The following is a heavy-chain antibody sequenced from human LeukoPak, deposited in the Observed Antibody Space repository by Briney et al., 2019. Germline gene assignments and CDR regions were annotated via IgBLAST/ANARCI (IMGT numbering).Heavy chain of an antibody. CDR1: GYTFTGYY. D-gene: IGHD6-19*01. J-gene: IGHJ4*02. V-gene: IGHV1-2*04. Sequence: GASVKVSCKASGYTFTGYYMHWVRQAPGQGLEWMGWINPNSGGTNYAQKFQGWVTMTRDTSISTAYMELSRLRSDDTAVYYCARGGGIAVAQFDYWGQGTLVTVSS. CDR2: INPNSGGT. CDR3: ARGGGIAVAQFDY.